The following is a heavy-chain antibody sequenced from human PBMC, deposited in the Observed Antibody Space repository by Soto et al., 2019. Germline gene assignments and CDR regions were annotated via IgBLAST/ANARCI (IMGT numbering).Heavy chain of an antibody. Sequence: GGSLRLSCAASGFTFSSYGMHWVRQAPGKGLEWVAVIWYDGSNKYYADSVKGRFTISRDNSKNTLYLQMNSLRAEDTAVYYCARGKEADSNYDYYYYMDVWGKGTTVTVSS. D-gene: IGHD4-4*01. CDR1: GFTFSSYG. V-gene: IGHV3-33*01. CDR3: ARGKEADSNYDYYYYMDV. J-gene: IGHJ6*03. CDR2: IWYDGSNK.